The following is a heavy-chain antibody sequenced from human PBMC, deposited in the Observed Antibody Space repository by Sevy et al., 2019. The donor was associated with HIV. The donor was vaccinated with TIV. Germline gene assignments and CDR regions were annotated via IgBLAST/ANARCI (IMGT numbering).Heavy chain of an antibody. J-gene: IGHJ4*02. V-gene: IGHV3-15*01. Sequence: GGSLRLSCAASGFTFSDAWMSWVRQAPRKGLEWVGRIRSEGDGWTTEYAAPVKGRFSIARDDSKNIVYVQMNSLKTEDTGVYYCTTEGADWGQGTLVTVSS. CDR1: GFTFSDAW. CDR3: TTEGAD. CDR2: IRSEGDGWTT.